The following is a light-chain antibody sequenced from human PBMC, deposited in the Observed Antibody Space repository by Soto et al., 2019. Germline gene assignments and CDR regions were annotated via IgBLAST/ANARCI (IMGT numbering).Light chain of an antibody. CDR3: QQYDNLET. Sequence: DIQMTQSPSSLSASVGDRVTITCQASQDISNYLNWYQQKPGKAPKLLIYDASNLETGVPSRFSGSGSGTYFTFTISSLQPEDIATYYCQQYDNLETFGQGTKVEIK. V-gene: IGKV1-33*01. CDR2: DAS. J-gene: IGKJ1*01. CDR1: QDISNY.